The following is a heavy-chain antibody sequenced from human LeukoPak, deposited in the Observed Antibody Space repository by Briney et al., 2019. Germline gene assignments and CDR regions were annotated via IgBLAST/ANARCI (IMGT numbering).Heavy chain of an antibody. D-gene: IGHD3-9*01. Sequence: PSETLSLTCTVSGGSISSSSYYWGWIRQPPGKGLEWIGSIYYSGSTYYNPSLKSRVTISVDTSKNQFSLKLSSVTAADTAVYYCARNNYHYDILTGYNYYYYMDVWGKGTTVTVSS. J-gene: IGHJ6*03. CDR1: GGSISSSSYY. CDR2: IYYSGST. CDR3: ARNNYHYDILTGYNYYYYMDV. V-gene: IGHV4-39*07.